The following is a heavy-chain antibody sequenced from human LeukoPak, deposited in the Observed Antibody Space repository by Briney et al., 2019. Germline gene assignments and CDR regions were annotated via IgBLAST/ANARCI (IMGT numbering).Heavy chain of an antibody. Sequence: SETLSLTCTVSVGSLCSGGYYWSWIRQHPGKGLEWIGEIYYNGSTYYNPSLKSRVTISVDTAKNQFSLKLSSVTAADTAVYYCARVGTDYGASVNWFDPWGQGTLVTVSS. CDR2: IYYNGST. CDR3: ARVGTDYGASVNWFDP. CDR1: VGSLCSGGYY. V-gene: IGHV4-31*03. J-gene: IGHJ5*02. D-gene: IGHD4/OR15-4a*01.